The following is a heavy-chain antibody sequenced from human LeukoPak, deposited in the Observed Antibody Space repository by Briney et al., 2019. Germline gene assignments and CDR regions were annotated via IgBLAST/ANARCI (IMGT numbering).Heavy chain of an antibody. CDR1: GFTFSNGW. CDR3: TTALH. J-gene: IGHJ4*02. V-gene: IGHV3-15*01. Sequence: PGGSLRLSCAASGFTFSNGWMSWVRQAPGKGLEWVVRIKSKTDGGTTDYAAPVKGRFTISRDDSKNTLYLQMNSLKTEDTAVYCCTTALHWGQGTLVTVSS. CDR2: IKSKTDGGTT.